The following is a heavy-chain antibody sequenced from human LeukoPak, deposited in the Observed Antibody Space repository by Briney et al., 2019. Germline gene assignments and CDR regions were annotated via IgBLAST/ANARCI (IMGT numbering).Heavy chain of an antibody. D-gene: IGHD5-24*01. CDR2: IYYSGST. J-gene: IGHJ4*02. Sequence: SETLSLTCTVSGGSISSSSYYWGWIRQPPGKGLEWIGSIYYSGSTYYNPSLKSRVTISVDTSKNQFSLKLSSVTAADTAVYYCARGRWLKSSESDYWGQGTLVTVSS. CDR3: ARGRWLKSSESDY. V-gene: IGHV4-39*01. CDR1: GGSISSSSYY.